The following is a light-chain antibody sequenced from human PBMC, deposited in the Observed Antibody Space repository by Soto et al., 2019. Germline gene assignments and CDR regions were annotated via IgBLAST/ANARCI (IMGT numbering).Light chain of an antibody. Sequence: EIVLTQSPGTLSLSPGERATLSCRASQSVSSSYLAWYQQKPGQAPRLLIYDASSRATGIPDRFSGSGSGTDFTLTSSRLEPEDFAVYYCQQYGSSPFTVGPGTKVDIK. CDR3: QQYGSSPFT. J-gene: IGKJ3*01. CDR2: DAS. V-gene: IGKV3-20*01. CDR1: QSVSSSY.